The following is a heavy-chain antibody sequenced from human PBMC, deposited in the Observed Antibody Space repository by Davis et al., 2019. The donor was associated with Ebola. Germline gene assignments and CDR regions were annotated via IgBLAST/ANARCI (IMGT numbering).Heavy chain of an antibody. V-gene: IGHV5-51*01. CDR2: IDPRDSET. Sequence: PGGSLRLSCKGSGYSFTKYWIGWVRQMPGKSLEWMGIIDPRDSETRYSPSLQGQVTFSVDKANSTAYLQWSSLKASDTAMYYCVRRGDGYNYHFDSWGQGTRVTVSS. CDR1: GYSFTKYW. J-gene: IGHJ4*02. D-gene: IGHD5-24*01. CDR3: VRRGDGYNYHFDS.